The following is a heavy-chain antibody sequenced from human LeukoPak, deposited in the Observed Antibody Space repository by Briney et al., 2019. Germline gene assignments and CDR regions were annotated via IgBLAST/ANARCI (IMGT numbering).Heavy chain of an antibody. Sequence: GASVKVSCKASGGTFSSYAISWVRQAPGQGLEWMGRIIPILGIANYAQKFQGRVTMTRNTSISTAYMELSSLRSEDTAVYYCARGSGFYYDSSGRLTHDYWGQGTLVTVSS. CDR1: GGTFSSYA. J-gene: IGHJ4*02. CDR3: ARGSGFYYDSSGRLTHDY. CDR2: IIPILGIA. V-gene: IGHV1-69*04. D-gene: IGHD3-22*01.